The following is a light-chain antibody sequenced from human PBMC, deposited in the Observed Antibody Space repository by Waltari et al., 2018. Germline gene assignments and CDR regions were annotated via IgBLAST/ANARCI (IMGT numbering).Light chain of an antibody. V-gene: IGLV2-23*02. CDR1: SSDVGNYKL. Sequence: QSALTQPASVSGSPGQSITISCTGTSSDVGNYKLVSWYQQHPGKAPHLMIYAVSKRPSGVSDRFSGSKSGDMASLTISGLQPEDEAEYFCSSYAGSSKGVFGGGTKVTVL. J-gene: IGLJ2*01. CDR2: AVS. CDR3: SSYAGSSKGV.